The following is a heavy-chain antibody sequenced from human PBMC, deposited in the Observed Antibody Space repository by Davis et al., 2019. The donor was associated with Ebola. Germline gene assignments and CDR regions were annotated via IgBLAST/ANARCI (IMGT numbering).Heavy chain of an antibody. J-gene: IGHJ6*02. CDR2: ISHTGGTT. Sequence: GGSLRLSCVASGFTFNNYAMSWVRQAPGKGLEWVSGISHTGGTTFYSDSVKGRFSISRDISESTLYLQMNSLRAEDTAVYYCARDLADYGMDVWGQGTTVTVSS. CDR3: ARDLADYGMDV. V-gene: IGHV3-23*01. CDR1: GFTFNNYA.